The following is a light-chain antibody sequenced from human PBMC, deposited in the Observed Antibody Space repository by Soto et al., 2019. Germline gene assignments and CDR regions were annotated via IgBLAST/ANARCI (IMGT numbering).Light chain of an antibody. CDR2: AAS. CDR3: QQSYTTPRT. V-gene: IGKV1-39*01. CDR1: QSISSY. J-gene: IGKJ2*01. Sequence: DIQMTQSPSSLSASVGDRVTITCRASQSISSYLNWYQQKPGRAPKVLIYAASSLQSGVPSRFSGSGSGTDFTFTISSLQPEDFATYYCQQSYTTPRTFGQGTKLEIK.